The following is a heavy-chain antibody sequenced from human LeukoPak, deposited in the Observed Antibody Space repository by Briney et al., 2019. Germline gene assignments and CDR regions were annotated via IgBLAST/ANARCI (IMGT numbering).Heavy chain of an antibody. CDR1: GFTFSNAW. J-gene: IGHJ6*04. CDR2: IKSKTDGGTT. D-gene: IGHD3-9*01. CDR3: AKEDSLTGYPTIDNYYYYGMDV. V-gene: IGHV3-15*01. Sequence: GGSLRLSCAASGFTFSNAWMSWVRQAPGKGLEWVGRIKSKTDGGTTDYAAPVKGRFTISRDNSKNTLYLQMNSLRAEDTALYYCAKEDSLTGYPTIDNYYYYGMDVWGKGTTVTVSS.